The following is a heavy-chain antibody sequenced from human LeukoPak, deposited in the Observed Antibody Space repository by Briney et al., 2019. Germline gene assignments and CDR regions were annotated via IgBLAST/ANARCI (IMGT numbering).Heavy chain of an antibody. Sequence: GESLKISCKGSGYSFTSYWIGWVRQMPGKGLEWMGIIYPGDSDTRYSPSFQGQVTISADKSISTAYLQWSSLKASDTAMYYCARNIRYCSSNSRYKIGYWGQGNLVTVSS. D-gene: IGHD2-2*02. CDR1: GYSFTSYW. J-gene: IGHJ4*02. CDR2: IYPGDSDT. V-gene: IGHV5-51*01. CDR3: ARNIRYCSSNSRYKIGY.